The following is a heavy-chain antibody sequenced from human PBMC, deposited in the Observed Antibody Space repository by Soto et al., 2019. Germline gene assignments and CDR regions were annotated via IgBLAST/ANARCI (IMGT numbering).Heavy chain of an antibody. V-gene: IGHV3-9*01. Sequence: PGGSLRLSCAASGFTFDDYAMHWVRQAPGRGLEWVSGISYNSDTIGYADSVKGRFTISRDNAKNSLYLQMNSLRAEDTALYYCAKDITSSTRRPLDIWGQGTMVTVSS. D-gene: IGHD2-2*01. CDR3: AKDITSSTRRPLDI. CDR2: ISYNSDTI. CDR1: GFTFDDYA. J-gene: IGHJ3*02.